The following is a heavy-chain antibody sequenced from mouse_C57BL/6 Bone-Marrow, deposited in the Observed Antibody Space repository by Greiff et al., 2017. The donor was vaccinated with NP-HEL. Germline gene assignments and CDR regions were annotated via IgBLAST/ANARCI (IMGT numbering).Heavy chain of an antibody. J-gene: IGHJ4*01. CDR1: GFTFSSYA. CDR3: TRERNYGSSPYYYAMDY. D-gene: IGHD1-1*01. CDR2: ISSGGDYI. V-gene: IGHV5-9-1*02. Sequence: EVQRVESGEGLVKPGGSLKLSCAASGFTFSSYAMSWVRQTPEKRLEWVAYISSGGDYIYYADTVKGRFTISRDNARNTLYLQMSSLKSEDTAMYYCTRERNYGSSPYYYAMDYWGQGTSVTVSS.